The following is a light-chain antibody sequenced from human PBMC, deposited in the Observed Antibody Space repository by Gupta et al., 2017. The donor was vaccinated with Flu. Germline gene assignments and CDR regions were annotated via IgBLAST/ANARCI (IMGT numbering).Light chain of an antibody. CDR1: SSNIGSNT. V-gene: IGLV1-44*01. Sequence: QSVLTQPPSASGTPGQRVTISCSGSSSNIGSNTVYWFQQLPGAAPKFFMYSNSQRPSGVPDRFAGSKSGTSASLAISGLQSEDEAEYYCAAWDDSVDGWVFGGGTRLTVL. CDR3: AAWDDSVDGWV. J-gene: IGLJ3*02. CDR2: SNS.